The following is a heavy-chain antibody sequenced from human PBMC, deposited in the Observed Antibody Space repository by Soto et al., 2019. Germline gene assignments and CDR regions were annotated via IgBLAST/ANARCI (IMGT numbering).Heavy chain of an antibody. V-gene: IGHV1-69*13. Sequence: GASVKVSCKASGGTFSSYAISWVRQAPGQGLEWMGGIIPIFGTANYAQKFQGRVTITADESTSTAYMELSSLRSEDTAVYYCEINWKGNFYYFDYWGQGTLVTVSS. CDR1: GGTFSSYA. J-gene: IGHJ4*02. CDR2: IIPIFGTA. CDR3: EINWKGNFYYFDY. D-gene: IGHD1-1*01.